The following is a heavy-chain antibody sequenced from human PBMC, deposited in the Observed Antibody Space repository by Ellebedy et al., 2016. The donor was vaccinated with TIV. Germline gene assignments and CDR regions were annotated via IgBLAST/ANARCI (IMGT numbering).Heavy chain of an antibody. Sequence: GESLKISCAASGFTFSSYSMNWVRQAPGKGLEWVSYISSSSSTIYYADSVKGRFTISRDNAKNSLYLQMNSLRDEDTAVYYCAREADLGYCSSTSCSHYYYYGMDVWGQGTTVTVSS. V-gene: IGHV3-48*02. CDR2: ISSSSSTI. D-gene: IGHD2-2*01. CDR1: GFTFSSYS. CDR3: AREADLGYCSSTSCSHYYYYGMDV. J-gene: IGHJ6*02.